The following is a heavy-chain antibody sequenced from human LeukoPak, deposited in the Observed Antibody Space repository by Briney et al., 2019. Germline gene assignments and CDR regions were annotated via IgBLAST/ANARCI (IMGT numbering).Heavy chain of an antibody. CDR2: ISYDGSNK. D-gene: IGHD3-10*01. V-gene: IGHV3-30*03. CDR1: GFIFSSYG. CDR3: ALVVYYYGSGSYPPFDY. J-gene: IGHJ4*02. Sequence: PGGSLRPSCAASGFIFSSYGMHWVRQAPGKGLEWVAVISYDGSNKHYADSVKGRFTISRDNSKNTLYLQMNSLRAEDTAVYYCALVVYYYGSGSYPPFDYWGQGTLVTVSS.